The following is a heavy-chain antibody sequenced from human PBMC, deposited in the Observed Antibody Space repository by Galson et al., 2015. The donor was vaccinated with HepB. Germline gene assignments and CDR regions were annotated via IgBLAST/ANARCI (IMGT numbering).Heavy chain of an antibody. D-gene: IGHD2/OR15-2a*01. Sequence: SVKVSCKASGYTFTSYCISWVRQAPGQGLEWMGWISAYNGNTNYAQKLQGRVTMTTDTSTSTAYMELRSLRSDDTAVYYCARASTGGALLPPPPAYWGQRTLVTVSS. CDR2: ISAYNGNT. V-gene: IGHV1-18*01. CDR3: ARASTGGALLPPPPAY. J-gene: IGHJ4*02. CDR1: GYTFTSYC.